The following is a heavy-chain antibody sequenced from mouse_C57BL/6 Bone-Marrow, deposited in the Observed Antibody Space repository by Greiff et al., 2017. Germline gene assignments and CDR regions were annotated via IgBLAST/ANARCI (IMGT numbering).Heavy chain of an antibody. J-gene: IGHJ3*01. CDR3: VRHLWFAY. CDR2: IRSKSNNYAT. Sequence: GGGLVQPKGSLKLSCAASGFSFNTYAMNWVRQAPGKGLEWVARIRSKSNNYATYYADSLKDRFTISRDDSESMLYLQMNNLKTEDTAMYYCVRHLWFAYWGQGTLVTVSA. CDR1: GFSFNTYA. V-gene: IGHV10-1*01.